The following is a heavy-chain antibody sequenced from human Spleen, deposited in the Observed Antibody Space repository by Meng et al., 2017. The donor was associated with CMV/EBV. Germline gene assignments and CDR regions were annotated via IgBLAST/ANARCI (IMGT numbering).Heavy chain of an antibody. J-gene: IGHJ6*02. CDR3: ARVKRYCTGGSCSSTGYYGMDV. Sequence: ASVKVSCKASGYTFTAYYIHWVRQAPGQGLEWVAWINPNDGVTNFIEKFQGRVTMTGDTSITTGYMELSRLRSDDMAVYYCARVKRYCTGGSCSSTGYYGMDVWGQGTTVTVSS. V-gene: IGHV1-2*02. CDR2: INPNDGVT. CDR1: GYTFTAYY. D-gene: IGHD2-15*01.